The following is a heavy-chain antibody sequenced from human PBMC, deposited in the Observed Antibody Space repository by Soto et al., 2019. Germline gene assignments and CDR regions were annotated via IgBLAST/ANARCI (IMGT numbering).Heavy chain of an antibody. CDR1: GFTFSAYV. D-gene: IGHD3-3*01. CDR3: ARPWNTDYTTDAFDV. V-gene: IGHV3-23*01. J-gene: IGHJ3*01. CDR2: ITSSGGGT. Sequence: EVEVLESGGGLVQPGGSLRLSCAASGFTFSAYVMSWVRQAPGKGLEWVSSITSSGGGTYYADSVKGRFTVSRDNSKNTVYLQMNSLRDEDTAVYYCARPWNTDYTTDAFDVWGQGTMVTVSS.